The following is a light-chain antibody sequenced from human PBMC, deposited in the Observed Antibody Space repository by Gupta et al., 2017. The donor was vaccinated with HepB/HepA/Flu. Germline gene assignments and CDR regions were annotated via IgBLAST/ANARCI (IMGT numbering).Light chain of an antibody. CDR1: SSDVGGYDY. J-gene: IGLJ2*01. V-gene: IGLV2-11*01. CDR3: CSYAGSYTGV. Sequence: QSALTQPRSVSGSPGQSVTISCTGTSSDVGGYDYVSWYQQHPGKAPKLMNYDVTKRPSGVPDRFAGSKSGNTASLTISGLRAEDEAYYYCCSYAGSYTGVFGGGTKLTVL. CDR2: DVT.